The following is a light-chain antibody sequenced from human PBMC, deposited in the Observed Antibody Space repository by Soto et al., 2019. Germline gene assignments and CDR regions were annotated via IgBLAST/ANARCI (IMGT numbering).Light chain of an antibody. CDR3: QQYNSYSQT. CDR2: DAS. V-gene: IGKV1-5*01. J-gene: IGKJ1*01. CDR1: QSISSW. Sequence: DIQMTPSPSTLSASVGDRVTITCRASQSISSWLAWYQQTPGKAPKLLIYDASSLESGVPSRFSGSGSGTEFTLTISSLQPDDFATYYCQQYNSYSQTFGQGTKVDIK.